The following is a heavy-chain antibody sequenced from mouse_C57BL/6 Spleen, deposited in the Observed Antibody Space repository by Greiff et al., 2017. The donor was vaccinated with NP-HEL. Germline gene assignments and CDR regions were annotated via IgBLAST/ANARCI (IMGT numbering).Heavy chain of an antibody. D-gene: IGHD2-4*01. CDR2: IDPSDSYT. V-gene: IGHV1-50*01. Sequence: QVQLQQPGAELVKPGASVKLSCKASGYTFTSYWMPWVKQRPGQGLEWIGEIDPSDSYTNYNQKFKGKATLTVDTSSSTAYMQLSSLTSEDSAVYYCARRYYDYDEPFAYWGQGTLVTVSA. CDR1: GYTFTSYW. CDR3: ARRYYDYDEPFAY. J-gene: IGHJ3*01.